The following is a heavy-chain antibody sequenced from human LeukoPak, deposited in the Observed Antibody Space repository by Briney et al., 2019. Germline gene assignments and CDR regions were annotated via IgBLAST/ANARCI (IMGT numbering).Heavy chain of an antibody. CDR1: GFTFNNYA. CDR3: VREGRTTSGDDAFDI. J-gene: IGHJ3*02. Sequence: PGGSLRLSCAASGFTFNNYAMNWVRQAPGKGLEWGANIRQDSVYKFFVDSVKGRFSISRDNDKNSLSLQMNSLRDEDTAMYYCVREGRTTSGDDAFDIWGQGTMVTVSS. V-gene: IGHV3-7*01. CDR2: IRQDSVYK. D-gene: IGHD1-14*01.